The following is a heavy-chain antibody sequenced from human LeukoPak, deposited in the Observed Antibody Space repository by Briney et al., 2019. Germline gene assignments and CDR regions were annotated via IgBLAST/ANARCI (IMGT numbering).Heavy chain of an antibody. Sequence: PGRSLRPSCAAPGFTFSTYGMHWVRQAPGKGLEWVAVIWYDGSNKYYADSVKGRFTISRDNSKNTLYLQMTTLRAEDTAVYYCAKAPSGTPYQFDYWGQGTLVTVSS. CDR3: AKAPSGTPYQFDY. D-gene: IGHD3-10*01. J-gene: IGHJ4*02. CDR1: GFTFSTYG. CDR2: IWYDGSNK. V-gene: IGHV3-33*06.